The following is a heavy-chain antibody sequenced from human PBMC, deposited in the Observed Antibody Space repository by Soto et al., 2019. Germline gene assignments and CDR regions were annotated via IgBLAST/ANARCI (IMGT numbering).Heavy chain of an antibody. D-gene: IGHD5-12*01. J-gene: IGHJ3*02. Sequence: GGSLRLSCAASGFTFSNYGMHWVRQAPGKGLEWVAVIWYDGTSKYYADSVKGRFTISRDNSKNTLYLQMDSLRAEDTAVYYCARGDTVTTIWLVRAFDMWGQGTMVTVSS. V-gene: IGHV3-33*01. CDR1: GFTFSNYG. CDR2: IWYDGTSK. CDR3: ARGDTVTTIWLVRAFDM.